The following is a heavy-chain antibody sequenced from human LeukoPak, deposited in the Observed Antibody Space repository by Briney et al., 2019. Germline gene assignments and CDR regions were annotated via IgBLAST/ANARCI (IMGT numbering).Heavy chain of an antibody. CDR1: GGSFSGYY. V-gene: IGHV4-34*01. CDR2: INHSGST. D-gene: IGHD1-1*01. CDR3: ARGHDPWRYFDY. J-gene: IGHJ4*02. Sequence: PSETLSLTCAVYGGSFSGYYWSWIRQPPGKGLEWIGEINHSGSTNYNPSLKSRVTISVDTSKNQFSLKLSSVTAADTAVYYCARGHDPWRYFDYWGQGTLVTVSS.